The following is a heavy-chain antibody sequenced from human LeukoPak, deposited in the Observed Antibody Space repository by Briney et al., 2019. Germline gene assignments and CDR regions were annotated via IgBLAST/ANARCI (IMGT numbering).Heavy chain of an antibody. J-gene: IGHJ6*03. CDR3: AEQSHDSSGYHPPYYYYYMDV. CDR2: IYTSGST. D-gene: IGHD3-22*01. Sequence: SETLSLTCTVSGGSISSGSYYWSWIRQPAGKGLEWIGRIYTSGSTNYNPSLKSRVTISVDTSKNQFSLKLRSVTAADTAVYYCAEQSHDSSGYHPPYYYYYMDVWGKGTTVTVSS. CDR1: GGSISSGSYY. V-gene: IGHV4-61*02.